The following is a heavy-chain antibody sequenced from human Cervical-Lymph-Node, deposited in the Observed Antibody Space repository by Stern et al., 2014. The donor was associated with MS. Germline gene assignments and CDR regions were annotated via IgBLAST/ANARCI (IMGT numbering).Heavy chain of an antibody. CDR1: GYTFVNYY. D-gene: IGHD6-19*01. V-gene: IGHV1-46*01. Sequence: QVQLVQSGAEVKKPGGSVQVSCKTSGYTFVNYYINWVRQAPGQGLEWMGIINPSGGNTNYAQKFQGRVTMTRDTSTNTVDMELSGLRSEDTAVYYCARAQSSSGYYYYFGMDVWGQGTTVTVSS. J-gene: IGHJ6*02. CDR3: ARAQSSSGYYYYFGMDV. CDR2: INPSGGNT.